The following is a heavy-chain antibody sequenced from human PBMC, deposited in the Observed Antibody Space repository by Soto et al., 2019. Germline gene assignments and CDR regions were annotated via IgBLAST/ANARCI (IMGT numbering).Heavy chain of an antibody. J-gene: IGHJ4*02. CDR3: ARPKLAAAGTIDY. D-gene: IGHD6-13*01. V-gene: IGHV3-11*01. Sequence: PGWSLRLSWAACGFTFSDYYMSWIRQAPGKGLEWVSYISSSGSTIYYGDSVKGRFTISRDNAKNSLYLQMNSLRAEDTAVYYCARPKLAAAGTIDYWGQGTLVTVSS. CDR1: GFTFSDYY. CDR2: ISSSGSTI.